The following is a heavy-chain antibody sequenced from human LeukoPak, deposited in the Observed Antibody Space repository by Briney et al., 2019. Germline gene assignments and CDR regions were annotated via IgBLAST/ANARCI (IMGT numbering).Heavy chain of an antibody. D-gene: IGHD2-15*01. CDR3: ARDRNSCTDY. Sequence: GASVKVSCTASGYTFTGYYMHWVRQAPGQGLEWMGWINPNSDGINYAQKFQGRVTMTMDTSISTAYMELSRLRSDDTAVYYCARDRNSCTDYWGQGTLVTVSS. CDR2: INPNSDGI. V-gene: IGHV1-2*02. J-gene: IGHJ4*02. CDR1: GYTFTGYY.